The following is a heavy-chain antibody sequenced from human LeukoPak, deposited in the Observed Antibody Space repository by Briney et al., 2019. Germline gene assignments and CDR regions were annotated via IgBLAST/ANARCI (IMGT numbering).Heavy chain of an antibody. CDR1: GYSFTSYW. D-gene: IGHD3-9*01. CDR2: IYPGDSDT. Sequence: GESLKISCKGSGYSFTSYWIGWVRQMPGKGLEWMGIIYPGDSDTRYSPSFQGQVTISADKSISTAYLQWSSLKASDTAMYYCARPERGRRYFDWLLYAYWGQGTLVTVSS. V-gene: IGHV5-51*01. CDR3: ARPERGRRYFDWLLYAY. J-gene: IGHJ4*02.